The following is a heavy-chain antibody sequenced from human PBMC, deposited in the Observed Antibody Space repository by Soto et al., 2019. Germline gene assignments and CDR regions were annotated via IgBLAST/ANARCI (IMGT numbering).Heavy chain of an antibody. Sequence: SVKVSCKASGFTFTSSAVQWGRQARGQRLEWIGWIVVGIGNTNYAQKFQGRVTMTTDTSTSTAYMELRSLRSDDPAVYYCARDVSGPDDAFDIWGQGTMVTVSS. D-gene: IGHD2-8*01. CDR3: ARDVSGPDDAFDI. CDR1: GFTFTSSA. J-gene: IGHJ3*02. V-gene: IGHV1-58*01. CDR2: IVVGIGNT.